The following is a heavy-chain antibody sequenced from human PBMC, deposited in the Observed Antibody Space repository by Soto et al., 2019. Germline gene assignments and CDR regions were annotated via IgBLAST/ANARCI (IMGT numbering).Heavy chain of an antibody. Sequence: GESLKISCQGSGYRFTSYWIAWLRQMPGKGLEWVGIIYPDDSDIKYSPSFQGQVTISADRSNSTAYLQWRSLKASDTAMYFCARHFDSSGYYPDYWGQGTQVTVS. CDR1: GYRFTSYW. D-gene: IGHD3-22*01. CDR2: IYPDDSDI. CDR3: ARHFDSSGYYPDY. J-gene: IGHJ4*02. V-gene: IGHV5-51*01.